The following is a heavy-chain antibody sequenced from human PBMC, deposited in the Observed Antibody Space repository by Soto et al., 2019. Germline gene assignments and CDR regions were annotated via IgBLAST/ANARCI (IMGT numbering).Heavy chain of an antibody. CDR2: IYYSGST. CDR3: ARDPITMVRGVNWDDAFDI. D-gene: IGHD3-10*01. Sequence: SETLSLTCTVSGGSISSGGYYWSWIRQHPGKGLEWIGYIYYSGSTYYNPSLKSRVTISVDTSKNQFSLKLSSVTAADTAVYYCARDPITMVRGVNWDDAFDIWGQGTMVTVSS. J-gene: IGHJ3*02. V-gene: IGHV4-31*03. CDR1: GGSISSGGYY.